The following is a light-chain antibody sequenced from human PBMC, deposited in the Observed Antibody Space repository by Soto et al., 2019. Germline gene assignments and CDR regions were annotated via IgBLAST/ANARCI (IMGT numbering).Light chain of an antibody. CDR3: AAWDDSLNAVV. J-gene: IGLJ2*01. Sequence: QSVLTQPPSVSEAPRQRVTISCSGSSYNIGNNAVHWYQQLPGKAPKLLIYYDDLLPSGVSDRFSGSKSGTSASLAISGLQSEDEADYYCAAWDDSLNAVVFGGGTKLTVL. CDR2: YDD. V-gene: IGLV1-36*01. CDR1: SYNIGNNA.